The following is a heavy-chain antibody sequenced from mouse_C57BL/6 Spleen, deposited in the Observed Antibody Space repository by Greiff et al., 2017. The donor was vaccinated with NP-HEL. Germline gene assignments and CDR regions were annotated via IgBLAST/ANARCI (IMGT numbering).Heavy chain of an antibody. CDR1: GYTFTSYG. J-gene: IGHJ4*01. D-gene: IGHD2-4*01. CDR2: IYPRSGNT. V-gene: IGHV1-81*01. Sequence: QVQLQQSGAELARPGASVKLSCKASGYTFTSYGISWVKQRTGQGLEWIGEIYPRSGNTYYNEKFKGKATLTADKSSSTAYMELRSLTSEDSAVYFCARWGGLRDYYAMDYWGQGTSVTVSS. CDR3: ARWGGLRDYYAMDY.